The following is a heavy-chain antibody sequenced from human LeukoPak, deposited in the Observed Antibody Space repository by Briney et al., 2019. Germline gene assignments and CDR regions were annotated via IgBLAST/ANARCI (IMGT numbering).Heavy chain of an antibody. D-gene: IGHD1-26*01. J-gene: IGHJ4*02. V-gene: IGHV1-69*13. Sequence: AASVKVSCKASGGTFSSYAISGVRQAPGQGLEWMGGIIPIFGTANYAQKFQGRVTITADESTSTAYMELSSLRSEDTAVYYCARVSSRGSYYLPSDYWGQGTLVTVSS. CDR1: GGTFSSYA. CDR2: IIPIFGTA. CDR3: ARVSSRGSYYLPSDY.